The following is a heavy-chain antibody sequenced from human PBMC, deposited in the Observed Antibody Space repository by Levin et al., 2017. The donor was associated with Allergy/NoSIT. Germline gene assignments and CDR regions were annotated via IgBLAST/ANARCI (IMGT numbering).Heavy chain of an antibody. CDR3: ARVAGSLYFDY. CDR1: CGSIRSYY. CDR2: IYYSGST. Sequence: SQTLSLTCTVSCGSIRSYYWSWIRQPPGKGLEWIGYIYYSGSTNYHPSLKSRVTISVDTSKKQFSLKLSSVTAADTAVYYCARVAGSLYFDYWGQGTVVTVSS. J-gene: IGHJ4*02. V-gene: IGHV4-59*01. D-gene: IGHD5-12*01.